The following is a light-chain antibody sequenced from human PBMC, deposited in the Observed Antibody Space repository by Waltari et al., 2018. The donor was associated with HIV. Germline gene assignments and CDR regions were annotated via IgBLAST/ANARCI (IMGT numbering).Light chain of an antibody. CDR1: SPNIGRNT. Sequence: QSVLTQPPSASGTPGQRVTIPCSGSSPNIGRNTVIWYQQLPGTAPKLLIYTNNQRPSWVPDRFSGSKSGTSASLAISGLHSDDEAHYYCGVWDDSLNGQVFGGGTKLTVL. CDR2: TNN. V-gene: IGLV1-44*01. J-gene: IGLJ2*01. CDR3: GVWDDSLNGQV.